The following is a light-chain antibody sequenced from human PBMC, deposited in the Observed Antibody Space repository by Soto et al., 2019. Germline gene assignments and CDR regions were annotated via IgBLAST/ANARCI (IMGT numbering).Light chain of an antibody. CDR3: QQYNSYS. Sequence: DTQLTQSPSSLPASVGYTFTIICRASHGIGTDLGWYRQKPGRAPKVLIYHASTLQSGVPSRFSGSGSGTELTITISSLQPDDFATYYYQQYNSYSFGPGTKVDIK. CDR2: HAS. CDR1: HGIGTD. V-gene: IGKV1-17*01. J-gene: IGKJ1*01.